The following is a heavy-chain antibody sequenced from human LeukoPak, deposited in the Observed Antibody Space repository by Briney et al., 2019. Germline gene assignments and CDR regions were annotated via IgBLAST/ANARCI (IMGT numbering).Heavy chain of an antibody. CDR1: GGSFSGYY. V-gene: IGHV4-34*01. CDR3: ASAMVRGVTHDY. J-gene: IGHJ4*02. CDR2: INHSGST. Sequence: SETLSLTCAVYGGSFSGYYWSWIRQPPGKGLEWIGEINHSGSTNYNPSLKSRVTTSVDTSKNQFSLKLSSVTAADTAVYYCASAMVRGVTHDYWGQGTLVTVSS. D-gene: IGHD3-10*01.